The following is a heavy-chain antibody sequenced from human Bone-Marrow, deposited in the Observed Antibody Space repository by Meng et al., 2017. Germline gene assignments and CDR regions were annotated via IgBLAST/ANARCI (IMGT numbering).Heavy chain of an antibody. J-gene: IGHJ4*02. Sequence: GGSLRLSCAASGFTFSSYAMHWVRQAPGKGLEWVAVISYDGSNKYYADSVKGRFTISRDNSKNTLYLQMNSLRAEDTAVYYCARGSPPSPIYFDYWGQGTLVTVSS. CDR3: ARGSPPSPIYFDY. D-gene: IGHD2-15*01. CDR2: ISYDGSNK. CDR1: GFTFSSYA. V-gene: IGHV3-30*04.